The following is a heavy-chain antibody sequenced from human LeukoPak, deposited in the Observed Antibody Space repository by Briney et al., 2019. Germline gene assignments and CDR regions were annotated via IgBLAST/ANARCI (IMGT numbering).Heavy chain of an antibody. CDR2: ISGSGGST. Sequence: GGSLRLSCAASGFTFSSYAMSWVRQAPGKGLEWVSAISGSGGSTYYADSVKGRFTISRDNSKNTLYLQMNSLRAEDTAVYYCAKDRVGSPKEGPPSDYWGQGTPVTVSS. CDR3: AKDRVGSPKEGPPSDY. J-gene: IGHJ4*02. CDR1: GFTFSSYA. V-gene: IGHV3-23*01. D-gene: IGHD2-15*01.